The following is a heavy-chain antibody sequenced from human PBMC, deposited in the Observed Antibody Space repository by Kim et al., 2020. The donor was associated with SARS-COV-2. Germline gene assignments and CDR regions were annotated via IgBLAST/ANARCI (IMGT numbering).Heavy chain of an antibody. V-gene: IGHV4-31*03. J-gene: IGHJ4*02. CDR3: ARTLWFGEPNFDY. Sequence: SETLSLTCTVSGGSISSGGYYWSWIRQHPGKGLEWIGYIYYSGSTYYNPSLKSRVTISVDTSKNQFSLKLSSVTAADTAVYYCARTLWFGEPNFDYWGQGTLVPVSS. CDR1: GGSISSGGYY. CDR2: IYYSGST. D-gene: IGHD3-10*01.